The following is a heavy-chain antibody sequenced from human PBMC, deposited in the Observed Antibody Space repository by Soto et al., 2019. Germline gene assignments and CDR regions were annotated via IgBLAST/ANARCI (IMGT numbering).Heavy chain of an antibody. CDR3: ATGGYGDSHNWFDP. J-gene: IGHJ5*02. CDR1: EATDGRIS. V-gene: IGHV1-24*01. CDR2: FDPEDGET. Sequence: APAKISRKDSEATDGRISMNWGRPGAGKGLEWMGGFDPEDGETIYAQKFQGRVTMTEDTSTDTAYMELSSLRFEDTAVYYCATGGYGDSHNWFDPWGQGTLVTVLL. D-gene: IGHD4-17*01.